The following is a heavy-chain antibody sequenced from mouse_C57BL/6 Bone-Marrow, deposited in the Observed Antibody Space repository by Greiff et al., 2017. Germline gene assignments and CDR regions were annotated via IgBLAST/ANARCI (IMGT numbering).Heavy chain of an antibody. CDR2: IDPSDSYT. V-gene: IGHV1-69*01. Sequence: VQLQQPGAELVMPGASVKLSCKASGYTFTSYWMHWVKQRPGQGLEWIGEIDPSDSYTNYNQKFKGKSTLTVDKSSSTAYMQLSSLTSKDSAVYYCARAPWFAYWGQGTLVTVSA. CDR1: GYTFTSYW. J-gene: IGHJ3*01. CDR3: ARAPWFAY.